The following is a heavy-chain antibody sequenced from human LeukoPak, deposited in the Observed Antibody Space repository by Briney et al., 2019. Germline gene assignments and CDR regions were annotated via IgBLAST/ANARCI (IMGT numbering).Heavy chain of an antibody. D-gene: IGHD2-15*01. CDR1: GYTFTGYY. CDR3: ARQSYRYCSGGSCYSGLVY. J-gene: IGHJ4*02. Sequence: ASVKVSCKASGYTFTGYYMHWVRQAPGQGLEWMGWINPSSGGTNYAQKFQGRVTMTRDTSISTAYMELSRLRSDDTAVYYCARQSYRYCSGGSCYSGLVYWGQGTLVTVSS. CDR2: INPSSGGT. V-gene: IGHV1-2*02.